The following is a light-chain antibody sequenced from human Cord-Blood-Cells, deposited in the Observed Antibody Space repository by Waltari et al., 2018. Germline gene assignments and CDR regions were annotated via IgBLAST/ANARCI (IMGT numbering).Light chain of an antibody. J-gene: IGKJ1*01. V-gene: IGKV3-20*01. CDR2: GAS. CDR1: QSVSSSY. CDR3: QQYGSSPWT. Sequence: DIVSTQTQGTLSLTPGERATLSGRASQSVSSSYLAWYQQKPGQAPRLLIYGASSRATGIPDRFSGSGSGTDFTLTISRLEPEDFAVYYCQQYGSSPWTFGQGTKVEIK.